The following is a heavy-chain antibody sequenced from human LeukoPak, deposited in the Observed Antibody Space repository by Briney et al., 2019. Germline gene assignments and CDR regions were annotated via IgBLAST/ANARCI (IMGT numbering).Heavy chain of an antibody. CDR3: ARRRIVATIDY. CDR2: ISYTGTT. Sequence: SETLSLTCGVSGDSISSSGYYWAWIRQPPGKGLEWTGSISYTGTTYYNPSLKSRLTISADTSKNQFSLKLTSVTAADTAVYYCARRRIVATIDYWGQGTLVTVSS. CDR1: GDSISSSGYY. J-gene: IGHJ4*02. D-gene: IGHD5-12*01. V-gene: IGHV4-39*01.